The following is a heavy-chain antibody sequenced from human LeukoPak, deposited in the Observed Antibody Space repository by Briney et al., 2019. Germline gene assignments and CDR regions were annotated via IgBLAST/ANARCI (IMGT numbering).Heavy chain of an antibody. Sequence: GASVKVPCKASGYTFTSYGISWVRQAPGQGLEWMGWISAYNGNTNYAQKLQGRVTMTTDTSTSSAYMELRSLRSDDTAVYYCARRWELPNYYMDVWGKGTTVTVSS. D-gene: IGHD1-26*01. V-gene: IGHV1-18*01. CDR1: GYTFTSYG. CDR2: ISAYNGNT. J-gene: IGHJ6*03. CDR3: ARRWELPNYYMDV.